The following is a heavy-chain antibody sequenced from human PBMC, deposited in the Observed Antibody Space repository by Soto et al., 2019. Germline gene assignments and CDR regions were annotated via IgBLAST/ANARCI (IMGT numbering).Heavy chain of an antibody. J-gene: IGHJ4*02. Sequence: QIHLVQSGGEVKKPGASVKVSCKTSGYTFTTYGISWVRQAPGQGLEWMGWITPFNDNTNYAQNLQGRVTMTTDTSTNTAYLEVRSLTSDDTAVYYCASTDKGDYVPPLDNWGQGTLVTVSS. V-gene: IGHV1-18*01. CDR2: ITPFNDNT. CDR1: GYTFTTYG. CDR3: ASTDKGDYVPPLDN. D-gene: IGHD4-17*01.